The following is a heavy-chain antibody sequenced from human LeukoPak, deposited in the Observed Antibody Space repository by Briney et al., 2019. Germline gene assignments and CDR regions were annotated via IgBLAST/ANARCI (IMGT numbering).Heavy chain of an antibody. V-gene: IGHV3-30*18. D-gene: IGHD5-18*01. CDR2: ISYDGSNK. Sequence: GGSLRLSCAASGFTFSSYWMSWVRQGPGKGLEWVAVISYDGSNKYYADSVKGRFTISRDNSKNTLYLQMNSLRAEDTAVYYCAKVRDSYGFDYWGQGTLVTVSS. CDR3: AKVRDSYGFDY. J-gene: IGHJ4*02. CDR1: GFTFSSYW.